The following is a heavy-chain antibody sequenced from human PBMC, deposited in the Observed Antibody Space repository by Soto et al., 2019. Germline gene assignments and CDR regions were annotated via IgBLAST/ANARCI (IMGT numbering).Heavy chain of an antibody. CDR1: GASITQHY. CDR3: ARGGGSPDHNHEFDF. D-gene: IGHD6-13*01. V-gene: IGHV4-59*11. Sequence: SETLSLTCTVSGASITQHYWNWIRQSPGKGLEWIVSVSSTGSTVYNPSLTSRVTVSLDTSKNQFSLTLNSVTAADTALYHCARGGGSPDHNHEFDFWGQGTLVTVSS. CDR2: VSSTGST. J-gene: IGHJ4*02.